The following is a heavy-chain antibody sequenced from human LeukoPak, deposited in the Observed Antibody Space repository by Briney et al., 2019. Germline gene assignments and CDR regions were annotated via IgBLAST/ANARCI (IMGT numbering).Heavy chain of an antibody. CDR2: INHSRST. CDR3: AAGYSSGWYLFDY. V-gene: IGHV4-34*01. D-gene: IGHD6-19*01. Sequence: SETLSLTCAVYGGSFSGYYWSWIRQPPGKGLEWIGEINHSRSTNYNPSLKSRVTISVDTSKNQFSLKLSSVTAADTAVYYCAAGYSSGWYLFDYWGQGTLVTVSS. J-gene: IGHJ4*02. CDR1: GGSFSGYY.